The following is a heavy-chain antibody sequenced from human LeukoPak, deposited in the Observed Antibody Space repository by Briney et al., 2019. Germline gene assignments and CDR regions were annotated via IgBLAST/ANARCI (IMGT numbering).Heavy chain of an antibody. CDR2: ISAYMGNT. CDR1: GYTLTGYY. D-gene: IGHD2-8*01. V-gene: IGHV1-18*04. CDR3: ARVTAYCTNGVCFTKNYYYYYYMDV. J-gene: IGHJ6*03. Sequence: GASVKVSCKASGYTLTGYYMHWVRQAPGQGLEWRGWISAYMGNTTYAQKPQGRVTMTTDTSTSTAYMELRSLRSDDTAVYYCARVTAYCTNGVCFTKNYYYYYYMDVWGKGTTVTVSS.